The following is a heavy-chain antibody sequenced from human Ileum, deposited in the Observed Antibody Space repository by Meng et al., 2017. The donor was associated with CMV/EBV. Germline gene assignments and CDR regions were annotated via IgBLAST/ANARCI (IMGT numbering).Heavy chain of an antibody. CDR2: GRNRARSYTT. J-gene: IGHJ3*02. V-gene: IGHV3-72*01. CDR3: TRDGGVGGSSAFDI. CDR1: GFTFSDHH. D-gene: IGHD3-16*01. Sequence: EGGLVESGGGLVQPGGSLRVSCEGLGFTFSDHHMDWVRQAPGKGLEWIGRGRNRARSYTTEYVASVRGRFVISRDDSKNSLYLQLNSLKTEDTAIYYCTRDGGVGGSSAFDIWGQGTMVTVSS.